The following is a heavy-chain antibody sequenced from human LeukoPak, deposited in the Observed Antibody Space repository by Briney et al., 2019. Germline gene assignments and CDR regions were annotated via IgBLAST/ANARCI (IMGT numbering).Heavy chain of an antibody. CDR2: ISSSSSYT. V-gene: IGHV3-11*06. J-gene: IGHJ4*02. D-gene: IGHD2-2*01. CDR3: ARGVEGYCSSTSCYDGANFDY. Sequence: GGSLRLSCAASGFTFSDYYMSWIRQAPGKGLEWVSYISSSSSYTNYADSVKGRFTISRDNAKNSLYLQMNSLRAEDTAVYYCARGVEGYCSSTSCYDGANFDYWGQGTLVTVSS. CDR1: GFTFSDYY.